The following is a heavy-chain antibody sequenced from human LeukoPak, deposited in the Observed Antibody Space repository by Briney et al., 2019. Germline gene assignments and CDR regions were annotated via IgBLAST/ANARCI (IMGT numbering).Heavy chain of an antibody. CDR1: GGSFSGYY. V-gene: IGHV4-34*01. CDR3: ARSPGIAAAVKD. D-gene: IGHD6-13*01. J-gene: IGHJ4*02. Sequence: PSETLSLTCAVYGGSFSGYYWSWIRQPPGKGLEWIGEINHSGSTNYNPSLKSRVTISVDTSKNQFSLKLSSVTAADTAVYYCARSPGIAAAVKDWGQGTLVTVSS. CDR2: INHSGST.